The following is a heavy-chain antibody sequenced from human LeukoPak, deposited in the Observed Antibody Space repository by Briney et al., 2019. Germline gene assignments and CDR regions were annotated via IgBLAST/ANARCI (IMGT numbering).Heavy chain of an antibody. CDR2: IYHSGST. V-gene: IGHV4-38-2*02. Sequence: SETLSLTCTVSGYSISSGYYWGWIRQPPGKGLEWIGRIYHSGSTYYNPSLKSRGTISVDTSKNQFSLKLSSVTAADTAVYYCARGVVAAKGTFDYWGQGTLVTVSS. CDR3: ARGVVAAKGTFDY. J-gene: IGHJ4*02. D-gene: IGHD2-15*01. CDR1: GYSISSGYY.